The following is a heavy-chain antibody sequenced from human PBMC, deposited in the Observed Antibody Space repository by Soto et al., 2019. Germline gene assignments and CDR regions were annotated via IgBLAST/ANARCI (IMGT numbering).Heavy chain of an antibody. CDR3: ARDINYAYGSGSYRGNWFDT. D-gene: IGHD3-10*01. CDR2: IYTSGST. V-gene: IGHV4-4*07. J-gene: IGHJ5*02. Sequence: SETLSLTCTVSGGSISSYYWSWIRQPAGKGLEWIGRIYTSGSTNYNPSLKSRVTMSVDTSKNQFSLKLSSVTAADTAVYYCARDINYAYGSGSYRGNWFDTWGQGTLVTVSS. CDR1: GGSISSYY.